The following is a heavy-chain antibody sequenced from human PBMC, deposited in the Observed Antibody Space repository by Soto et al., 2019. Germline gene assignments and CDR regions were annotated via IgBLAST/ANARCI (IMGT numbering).Heavy chain of an antibody. Sequence: QVQLVESGGGVVQPGRSLRLSCAASGFTFSSYAMHCVRQAPGKGLAWVAVISYDGSNKYYADSVKGRFTISRDNSKNTLYLQMNSLRAEDTAVYYCAREEERYFDWLQASSFDYWGQGTLVTVSS. CDR2: ISYDGSNK. CDR1: GFTFSSYA. CDR3: AREEERYFDWLQASSFDY. D-gene: IGHD3-9*01. V-gene: IGHV3-30-3*01. J-gene: IGHJ4*02.